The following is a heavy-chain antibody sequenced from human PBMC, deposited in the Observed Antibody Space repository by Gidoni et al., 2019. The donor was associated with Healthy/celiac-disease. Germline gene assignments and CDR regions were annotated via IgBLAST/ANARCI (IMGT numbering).Heavy chain of an antibody. J-gene: IGHJ4*02. CDR3: AKDSIVVVTAWLGNIDY. CDR1: GFTFSSYG. D-gene: IGHD2-21*02. CDR2: ISYDGSNK. V-gene: IGHV3-30*18. Sequence: QVQLVESGGGVVQPGRSLRLSCAASGFTFSSYGMHWVRQAPGKGLEWVAVISYDGSNKYYADSVKGRFTISRDNSKNTLYLQMNSLRAEDTAVYYCAKDSIVVVTAWLGNIDYWGQGTLVTVSS.